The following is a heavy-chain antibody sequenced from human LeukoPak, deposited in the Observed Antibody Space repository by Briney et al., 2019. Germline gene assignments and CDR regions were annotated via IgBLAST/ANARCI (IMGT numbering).Heavy chain of an antibody. CDR1: GGTFSSYA. D-gene: IGHD1-26*01. CDR2: IIPIFGTA. V-gene: IGHV1-69*05. Sequence: GSSVKVSCKASGGTFSSYAISWLRQAPGQGLEWMGGIIPIFGTANYAQKFQGRVTITTDESTSTAYMELSSLRSEDTAVYYCATMTDPLGELQPGSDYWGQGTLVTVSS. CDR3: ATMTDPLGELQPGSDY. J-gene: IGHJ4*02.